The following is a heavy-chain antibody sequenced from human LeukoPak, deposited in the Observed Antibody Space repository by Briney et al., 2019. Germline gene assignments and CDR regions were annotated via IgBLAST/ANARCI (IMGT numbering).Heavy chain of an antibody. CDR3: VREKAASAY. J-gene: IGHJ4*02. Sequence: GGSLKLSCAASGFTLSDYYMSWIRQAPGKGLEWVVYISNSGSTIYYADSVRGRFTISRDNAKNSLYLQMSSLRAEDTAVYYCVREKAASAYWGQGTLVTVSS. V-gene: IGHV3-11*01. D-gene: IGHD6-25*01. CDR2: ISNSGSTI. CDR1: GFTLSDYY.